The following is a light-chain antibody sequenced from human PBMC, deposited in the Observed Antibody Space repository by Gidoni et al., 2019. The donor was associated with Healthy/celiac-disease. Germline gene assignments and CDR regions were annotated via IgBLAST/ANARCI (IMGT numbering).Light chain of an antibody. V-gene: IGKV4-1*01. Sequence: DIVMTQSPDCLAVSLGQGATINCKSSQSVLSSANNKNYLAWYQQKPGQPPKLLIYWASTRESGVPDRFSGSGSGTDFTLTISSLQAEDVAVYYCQQYYSTPLTFGGGTKVEIK. CDR2: WAS. J-gene: IGKJ4*01. CDR3: QQYYSTPLT. CDR1: QSVLSSANNKNY.